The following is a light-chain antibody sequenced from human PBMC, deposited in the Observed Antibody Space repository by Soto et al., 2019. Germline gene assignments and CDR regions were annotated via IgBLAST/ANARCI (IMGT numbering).Light chain of an antibody. V-gene: IGKV1-33*01. CDR3: QQYDNLPVT. J-gene: IGKJ3*01. Sequence: DIQMTQSPSSLYASVGDRVTITCQASQDISKYLNWYKQKPGQAPNLLIFDAFHLETGVPSRFSGSGSWTYFTLTIATLQPDDRATYYCQQYDNLPVTFGPGTKVGIK. CDR2: DAF. CDR1: QDISKY.